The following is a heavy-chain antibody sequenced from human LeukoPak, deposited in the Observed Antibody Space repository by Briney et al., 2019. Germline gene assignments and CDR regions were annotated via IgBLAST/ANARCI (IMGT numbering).Heavy chain of an antibody. CDR1: GGSISSSNW. CDR3: ARGKPGGYCSSTSCPPYFDY. CDR2: INHSGST. Sequence: SETLSLTCAVSGGSISSSNWWSWVRQPPGKGLEWIGEINHSGSTNYNPSLKSRVTISVDTSKNQFSLKLSSVTAADTAVYYCARGKPGGYCSSTSCPPYFDYWGQGTLVTVSS. V-gene: IGHV4-4*02. J-gene: IGHJ4*02. D-gene: IGHD2-2*01.